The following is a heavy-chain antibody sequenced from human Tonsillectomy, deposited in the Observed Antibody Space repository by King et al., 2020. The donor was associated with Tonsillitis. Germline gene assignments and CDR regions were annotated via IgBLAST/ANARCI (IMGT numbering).Heavy chain of an antibody. V-gene: IGHV3-33*01. CDR2: IWYDGSNK. D-gene: IGHD1-1*01. CDR3: ASPGGTFDI. J-gene: IGHJ3*02. CDR1: GFTFSSYG. Sequence: VQLVESGGGVVQRGMSLRLSCAAPGFTFSSYGMHWVRQAPGKGLEWGAVIWYDGSNKYYADSVKGRFTISRDNSKNTLYLQMNSLRAEDTAVYYCASPGGTFDIWGQGTMVTVSS.